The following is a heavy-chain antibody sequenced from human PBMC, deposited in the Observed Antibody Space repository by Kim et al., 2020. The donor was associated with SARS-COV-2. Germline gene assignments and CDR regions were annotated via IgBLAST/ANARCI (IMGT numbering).Heavy chain of an antibody. CDR1: GFIVSDKY. J-gene: IGHJ5*02. CDR2: IYVSGPT. CDR3: ATQGTTGWTWFDP. Sequence: GGSLRLSCAASGFIVSDKYMSWVRQAPGKGLEWVSIIYVSGPTYYADSVKGRIIITRDNSKNTVELLMNNLKAEDMAGYYFATQGTTGWTWFDPWGQGILVTVSS. D-gene: IGHD4-17*01. V-gene: IGHV3-53*01.